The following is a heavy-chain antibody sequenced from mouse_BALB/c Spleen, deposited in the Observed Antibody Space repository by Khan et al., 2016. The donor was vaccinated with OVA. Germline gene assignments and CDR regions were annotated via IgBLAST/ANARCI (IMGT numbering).Heavy chain of an antibody. CDR2: IFPGSGNT. J-gene: IGHJ3*01. CDR3: AKRNYFGDTFAY. V-gene: IGHV1-77*01. Sequence: QVQLQQSGPELARPGASLKLSCNVSGYTFTDYYISWVIRRSRQGPEWIVEIFPGSGNTYYNEKFKGKATLTADKSTSTSFMQLSSLTSEASEVYCCAKRNYFGDTFAYWGQGTLVTVSA. D-gene: IGHD1-2*01. CDR1: GYTFTDYY.